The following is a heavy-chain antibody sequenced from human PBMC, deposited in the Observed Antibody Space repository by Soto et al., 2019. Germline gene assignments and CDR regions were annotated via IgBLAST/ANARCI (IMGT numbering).Heavy chain of an antibody. CDR1: GASIRSTDYY. V-gene: IGHV4-30-4*01. CDR2: VYYTGST. D-gene: IGHD2-21*02. Sequence: ASETLSLTCTVSGASIRSTDYYWSWIRQAPGKGLEWIGYVYYTGSTYYNPSIMSRLTISVDTSKNQFSLKLTSVTAAETAVYYCVRTARQGAVAPHWFDRWGQGTQVTVSS. CDR3: VRTARQGAVAPHWFDR. J-gene: IGHJ5*02.